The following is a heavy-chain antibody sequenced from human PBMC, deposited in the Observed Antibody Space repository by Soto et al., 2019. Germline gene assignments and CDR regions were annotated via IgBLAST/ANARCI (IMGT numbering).Heavy chain of an antibody. CDR1: GYTFTDYG. Sequence: QVQLVQSGGEVKKPGASVKVSCKASGYTFTDYGITWVRQAPGQGLEWMGGIIPIFGTANYAQKFQGRVTITADKSTSTAYMELSSLRSEDTAVYYCARDPRGYSYDQGDYWGQGTLVTVSS. CDR3: ARDPRGYSYDQGDY. J-gene: IGHJ4*02. V-gene: IGHV1-69*06. D-gene: IGHD5-18*01. CDR2: IIPIFGTA.